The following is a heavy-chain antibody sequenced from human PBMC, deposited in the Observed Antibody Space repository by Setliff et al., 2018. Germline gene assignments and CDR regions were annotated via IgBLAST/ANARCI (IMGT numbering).Heavy chain of an antibody. CDR1: GYTFTTYY. D-gene: IGHD2-21*02. CDR2: INHSGGYA. CDR3: AREFGMTASVENYYYYMDV. Sequence: GASVKVSCKASGYTFTTYYMLWVRQAPGQGLEWMGIINHSGGYANYARKCQSRVTITTDKSTSTAYMEMSSLRSEDTAVYYCAREFGMTASVENYYYYMDVWGKGTTVTVSS. J-gene: IGHJ6*03. V-gene: IGHV1-46*01.